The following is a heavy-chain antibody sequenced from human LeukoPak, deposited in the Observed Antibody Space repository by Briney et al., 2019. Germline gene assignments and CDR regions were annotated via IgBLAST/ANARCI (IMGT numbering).Heavy chain of an antibody. Sequence: GGSLRLSCAASGFTFSSYAMHWVRQAPGKGLEWVSAISGNGGTTYYADSVKGRFTISRDNSKNTLYLQMNSLRAEDTAVYYCAKPRDYYGPFAYWGQGTLVSVSS. CDR3: AKPRDYYGPFAY. J-gene: IGHJ4*02. D-gene: IGHD3-10*01. CDR1: GFTFSSYA. V-gene: IGHV3-23*01. CDR2: ISGNGGTT.